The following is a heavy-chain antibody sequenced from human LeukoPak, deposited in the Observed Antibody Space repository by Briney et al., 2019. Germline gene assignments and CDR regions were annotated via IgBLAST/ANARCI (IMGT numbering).Heavy chain of an antibody. D-gene: IGHD1-26*01. V-gene: IGHV4-59*01. J-gene: IGHJ4*02. Sequence: SETLSLTCTVSGGSISSYYWSWIRQPPGKGLEWIGYIYYSGSTNYNPSLKSRVTISVDTSKNQFSLKLSSVTAADTAVYYCARARGRGELLSYFDYWGQGTLVTVSS. CDR2: IYYSGST. CDR3: ARARGRGELLSYFDY. CDR1: GGSISSYY.